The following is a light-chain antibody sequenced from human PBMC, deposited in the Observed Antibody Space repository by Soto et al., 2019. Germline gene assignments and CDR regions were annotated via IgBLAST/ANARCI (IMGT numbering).Light chain of an antibody. J-gene: IGLJ1*01. CDR2: DVS. Sequence: LTQPASVSGSPGQAITISCTGTSSDVGGYNYVSWYQQHPGKAPKLMIYDVSDRPSGVSNRFSASKSGNTASLTISGLQAEDEADYYCCSYTSSSTPWVFGTGTKVTVL. CDR3: CSYTSSSTPWV. V-gene: IGLV2-14*03. CDR1: SSDVGGYNY.